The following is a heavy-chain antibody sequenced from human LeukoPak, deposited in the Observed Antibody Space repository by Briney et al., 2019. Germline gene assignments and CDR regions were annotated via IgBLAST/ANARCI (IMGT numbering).Heavy chain of an antibody. CDR3: AKDCNSGSFSH. CDR1: GFTFSSYE. D-gene: IGHD1-26*01. Sequence: PGGSLRLSCAASGFTFSSYEMNWVRQAPGKGLEWVSYISSSGSTIYYADSVKGRFTISRDNAKNSLYLQMNSLRAEDTAVYYCAKDCNSGSFSHWGQGTLVTVSS. V-gene: IGHV3-48*03. J-gene: IGHJ4*02. CDR2: ISSSGSTI.